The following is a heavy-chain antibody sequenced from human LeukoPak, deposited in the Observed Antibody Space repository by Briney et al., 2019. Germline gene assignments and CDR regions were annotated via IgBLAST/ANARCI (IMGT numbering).Heavy chain of an antibody. Sequence: GGSLRLSCAASGFTFSSHGMSWVRQAPGKGLEWVSTISGSGDYTYYADSVKGRFTISRDNSKNTLYLQMNSLRAEDTAVYYCTRGSSYKFDYWGQETLVTVSS. J-gene: IGHJ4*02. V-gene: IGHV3-23*01. CDR1: GFTFSSHG. CDR3: TRGSSYKFDY. CDR2: ISGSGDYT. D-gene: IGHD6-13*01.